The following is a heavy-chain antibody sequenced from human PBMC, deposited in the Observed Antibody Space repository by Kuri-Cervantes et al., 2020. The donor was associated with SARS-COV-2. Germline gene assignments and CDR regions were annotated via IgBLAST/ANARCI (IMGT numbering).Heavy chain of an antibody. CDR1: GFTFSSYA. D-gene: IGHD1-26*01. Sequence: LSLTCAASGFTFSSYAMHWVRQAPGKGLEWVAVISYDGSNKYYADSVKGRFTISRDNAKNSLYLQMNSLRAEDTAVYYCARVSGSYYRSYYFDYWGQGTLVTVSS. CDR2: ISYDGSNK. J-gene: IGHJ4*02. V-gene: IGHV3-30-3*01. CDR3: ARVSGSYYRSYYFDY.